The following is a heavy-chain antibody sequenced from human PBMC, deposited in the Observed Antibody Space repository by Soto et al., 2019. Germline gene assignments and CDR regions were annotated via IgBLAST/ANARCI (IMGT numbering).Heavy chain of an antibody. CDR1: GFTVSSKY. CDR2: IQSGGPT. CDR3: ARDDVLCDGGRCYGVPLDV. Sequence: GGSLRLSCAASGFTVSSKYMSWVRQAPGKGLEWVSLIQSGGPTYYADSVKGRFTISRDTSENTVHLQVDSLRAEDTAVYYCARDDVLCDGGRCYGVPLDVWGKGTKVTVSS. J-gene: IGHJ6*04. D-gene: IGHD2-15*01. V-gene: IGHV3-66*01.